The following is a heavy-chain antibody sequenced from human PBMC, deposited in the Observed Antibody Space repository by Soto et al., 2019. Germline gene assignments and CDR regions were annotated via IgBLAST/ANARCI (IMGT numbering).Heavy chain of an antibody. CDR1: GYSFTSYW. V-gene: IGHV5-51*01. Sequence: GESLKISCKGSGYSFTSYWIGWVRQMPGKGLEWVGIIYPGDSDTRYSPSFQGQVTISADKSISTAYLQWSSLKASDTAMYYCARIGGNSADYYYYGMDVWGQGTTVTVSS. J-gene: IGHJ6*02. CDR2: IYPGDSDT. CDR3: ARIGGNSADYYYYGMDV. D-gene: IGHD2-21*02.